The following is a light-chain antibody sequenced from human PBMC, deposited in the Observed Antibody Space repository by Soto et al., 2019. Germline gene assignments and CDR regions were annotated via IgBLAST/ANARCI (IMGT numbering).Light chain of an antibody. V-gene: IGKV3-20*01. CDR1: QSVSSGY. J-gene: IGKJ1*01. CDR3: QQYAASPRT. Sequence: EIVLTQSPGTLSLSPRERATLSCRASQSVSSGYLAWYQHKPGQAPRLLIYGVSSRAPGIPDRFSGSGSGTDFTLTISRLDPEDFAVYYCQQYAASPRTFGQGPQVEVK. CDR2: GVS.